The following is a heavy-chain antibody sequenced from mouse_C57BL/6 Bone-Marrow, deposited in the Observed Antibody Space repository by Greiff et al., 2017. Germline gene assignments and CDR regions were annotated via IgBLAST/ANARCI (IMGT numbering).Heavy chain of an antibody. V-gene: IGHV1-26*01. CDR1: GYTFTDYY. CDR3: ARRDQPYFDY. J-gene: IGHJ2*01. Sequence: EVQLQQSGPELVKPGASVKISCKASGYTFTDYYMNWVKQSHGKSLEWIGDINPNNGGTSYNQKFKGKATLTVDKSSSTAYMELRSLTSEDSAVYYCARRDQPYFDYWGQGTTLTVSS. CDR2: INPNNGGT.